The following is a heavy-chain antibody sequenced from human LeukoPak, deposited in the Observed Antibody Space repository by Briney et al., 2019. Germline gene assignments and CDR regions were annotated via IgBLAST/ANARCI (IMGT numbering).Heavy chain of an antibody. CDR2: IYPGDSDT. CDR3: ARVGGGIAAPQGEFDP. D-gene: IGHD6-6*01. J-gene: IGHJ5*02. V-gene: IGHV5-51*01. CDR1: GYSFTGYW. Sequence: GESLKISCKGSGYSFTGYWIGWVRQMPGKGLEWMGIIYPGDSDTRYSPSFQGQVTISADKSISTAYLQWSSLKASDTAMYYCARVGGGIAAPQGEFDPWGQGTLVTVSS.